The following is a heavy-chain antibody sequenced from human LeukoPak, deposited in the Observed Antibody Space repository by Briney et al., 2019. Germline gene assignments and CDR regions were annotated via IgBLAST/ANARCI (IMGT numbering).Heavy chain of an antibody. V-gene: IGHV3-21*01. CDR1: GFTFSSYS. J-gene: IGHJ5*02. D-gene: IGHD1-1*01. CDR2: ISSSSSYI. Sequence: GGSLRLSCAASGFTFSSYSMNWVRQAPGKGLEWVSSISSSSSYIYYADSVKGRFTISRDNAKNSLYLQMNSLRAEDTAVYYCARVAQSGPTGWFDRWGQGTLVTVSS. CDR3: ARVAQSGPTGWFDR.